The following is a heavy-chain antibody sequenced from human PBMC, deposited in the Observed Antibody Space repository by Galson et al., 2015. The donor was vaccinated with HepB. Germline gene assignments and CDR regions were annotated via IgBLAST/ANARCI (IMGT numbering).Heavy chain of an antibody. Sequence: SVKASCKASGGTFSSYTISWVRQAPGQGLEWMGRIIPILGIANYAQKFQGRVTITADKSTSTAYMELSSLRSEDTAVYYCARATSGSYILDYWGQGTLVTVSS. V-gene: IGHV1-69*02. CDR2: IIPILGIA. CDR1: GGTFSSYT. CDR3: ARATSGSYILDY. D-gene: IGHD1-26*01. J-gene: IGHJ4*02.